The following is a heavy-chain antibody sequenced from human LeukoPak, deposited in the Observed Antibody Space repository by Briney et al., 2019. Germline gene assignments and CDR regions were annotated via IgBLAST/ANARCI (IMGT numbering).Heavy chain of an antibody. D-gene: IGHD5-24*01. CDR3: ARDSGGDTYNDYFDS. CDR2: INYNGDST. J-gene: IGHJ4*02. V-gene: IGHV3-64*01. Sequence: GGSLRLSCAASGFSFNTYAMHWVRQAPGKGLEYVSAINYNGDSTYYANSVKGRFIISRGNSKKTLFLQMGSLRAEDTAVYYCARDSGGDTYNDYFDSWGQGTLVTVSS. CDR1: GFSFNTYA.